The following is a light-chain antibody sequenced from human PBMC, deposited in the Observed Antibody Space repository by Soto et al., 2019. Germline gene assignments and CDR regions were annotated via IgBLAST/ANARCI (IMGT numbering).Light chain of an antibody. CDR3: QQRSNCPPIT. J-gene: IGKJ5*01. Sequence: EIVLTQSPATLALSRGERATLXXRASQSVSSYLAWYQQKPGQTPRILXYDASSRATGIPARFSGSGSGTDFTLTISSLEPEDYAVYYCQQRSNCPPITFGPGTRLEIK. CDR2: DAS. CDR1: QSVSSY. V-gene: IGKV3-11*01.